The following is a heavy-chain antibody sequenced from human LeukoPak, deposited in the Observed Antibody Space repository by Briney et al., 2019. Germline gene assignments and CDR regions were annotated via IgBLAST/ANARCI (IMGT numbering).Heavy chain of an antibody. D-gene: IGHD5-12*01. J-gene: IGHJ4*02. CDR1: GYTFTSYA. CDR2: INTNTGNP. Sequence: ASVKVSCKASGYTFTSYAMNWVRQAPGQGLEWMGWINTNTGNPTYAQGFTGRFVFSLDSSVSTAYLQINSLKAEDIAVYYCVRQYSGYESLYFDLWGQGTLVTVSS. CDR3: VRQYSGYESLYFDL. V-gene: IGHV7-4-1*02.